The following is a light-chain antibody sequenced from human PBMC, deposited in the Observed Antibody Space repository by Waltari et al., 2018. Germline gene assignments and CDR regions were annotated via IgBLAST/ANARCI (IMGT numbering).Light chain of an antibody. J-gene: IGKJ1*01. CDR1: QSISNW. CDR3: LQYSTSPWT. CDR2: KTS. V-gene: IGKV1-17*02. Sequence: DIRMTQSPSSLSASVGDTVTITCRASQSISNWLDRYQQKPGKAPKFLIYKTSTLQSGVPSRFSGSGSGTEFTLTINNLQPEDFATYFCLQYSTSPWTFGQGTKVEV.